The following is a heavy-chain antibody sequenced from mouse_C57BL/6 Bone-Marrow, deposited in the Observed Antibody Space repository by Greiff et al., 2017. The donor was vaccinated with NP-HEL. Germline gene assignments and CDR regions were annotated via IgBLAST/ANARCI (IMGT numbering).Heavy chain of an antibody. Sequence: QVQLQQPGAELVKPGASVKLSCKASGYTFTSYWMHWVKQRPGQGLEWIGMIHPNSGSTNYNEKFKSKATLTVDKSSSTAYMQLSSLTSEDSAVYYCARAIQLRLFFDYWGQGTTLTVSS. D-gene: IGHD3-2*02. V-gene: IGHV1-64*01. J-gene: IGHJ2*01. CDR1: GYTFTSYW. CDR2: IHPNSGST. CDR3: ARAIQLRLFFDY.